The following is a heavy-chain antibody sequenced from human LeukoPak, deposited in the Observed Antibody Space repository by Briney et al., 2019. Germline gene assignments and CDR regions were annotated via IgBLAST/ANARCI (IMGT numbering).Heavy chain of an antibody. CDR1: GFTFSSYS. CDR3: ARGHPEGYPSMNAFDI. J-gene: IGHJ3*02. CDR2: ISSSSSYI. V-gene: IGHV3-21*04. D-gene: IGHD3-22*01. Sequence: PGGSLRLSCAASGFTFSSYSMNWVRQAPGKGLEWVSSISSSSSYIYYADSVKGRFTISRDNAKNSLYLQMNSLRSEDTAVYYCARGHPEGYPSMNAFDIWGQGTMVTVSS.